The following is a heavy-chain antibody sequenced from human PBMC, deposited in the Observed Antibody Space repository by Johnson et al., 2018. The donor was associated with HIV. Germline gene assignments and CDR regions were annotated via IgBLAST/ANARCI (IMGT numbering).Heavy chain of an antibody. CDR1: GFTFKNAW. CDR3: TTGSCIDGVCYAFDV. J-gene: IGHJ3*01. D-gene: IGHD2-8*01. Sequence: VQLVESGGGFVKPEGSLRLPCAASGFTFKNAWMHWVRQAPGKGLEWIGRIKSKYHDETTDYAAPVKGRFAISRDDSKNTVYLQMNSLKAEDTAVYYCTTGSCIDGVCYAFDVWGQGTMVTVSS. V-gene: IGHV3-15*01. CDR2: IKSKYHDETT.